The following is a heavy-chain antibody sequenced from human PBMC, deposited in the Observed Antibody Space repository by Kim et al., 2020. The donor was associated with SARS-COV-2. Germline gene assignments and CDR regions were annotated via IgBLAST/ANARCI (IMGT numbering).Heavy chain of an antibody. CDR1: GFTFSSYG. CDR3: WGIFGVGTNFDY. D-gene: IGHD3-3*01. J-gene: IGHJ4*02. V-gene: IGHV3-30*03. CDR2: ISYDGSNK. Sequence: GGSLRLSCAASGFTFSSYGMHCVRQAPGKGLEWVAVISYDGSNKYYADSVKGRFTISRDNSKNTLYLQMNSLRAEDTAVYYCWGIFGVGTNFDYWGQGTLVTVSS.